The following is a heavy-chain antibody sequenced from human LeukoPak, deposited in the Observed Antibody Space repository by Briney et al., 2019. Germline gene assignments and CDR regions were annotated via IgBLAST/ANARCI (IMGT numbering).Heavy chain of an antibody. Sequence: PGGSLRLSCAASGFTFSSYSMNWVRQAPGKGLEWVSYISSSSSTIYYADSVKGRFTISRDNAKNSLYLQMNSLRAEDTAVYYCARAGTIFGLAFDIWGQGTMVTVSS. D-gene: IGHD3-3*01. CDR3: ARAGTIFGLAFDI. J-gene: IGHJ3*02. V-gene: IGHV3-48*04. CDR1: GFTFSSYS. CDR2: ISSSSSTI.